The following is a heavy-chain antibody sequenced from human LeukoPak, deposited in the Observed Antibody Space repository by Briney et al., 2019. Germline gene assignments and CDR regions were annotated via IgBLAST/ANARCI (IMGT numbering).Heavy chain of an antibody. J-gene: IGHJ4*02. CDR2: IYDSGST. CDR1: GGSIRSSYYY. V-gene: IGHV4-39*07. D-gene: IGHD5-18*01. CDR3: ARGAAGYSYG. Sequence: SETLSLTCTVSGGSIRSSYYYWGWIRQPPGEGLEWIGGIYDSGSTYYNPSLKSRVTISIDTSKNQFSLRLSSVTAADTAVYYCARGAAGYSYGWGQGTLVTVSS.